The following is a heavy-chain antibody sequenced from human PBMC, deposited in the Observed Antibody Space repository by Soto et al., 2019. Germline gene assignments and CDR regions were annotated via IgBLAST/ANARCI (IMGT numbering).Heavy chain of an antibody. CDR3: ARGGIQLSYAFDY. CDR2: IYTSGST. D-gene: IGHD5-18*01. CDR1: GGSISSSSYY. V-gene: IGHV4-39*07. Sequence: NPSETLSLTCTVSGGSISSSSYYWGWIRQPPGKGLEHIGRIYTSGSTSYNPSLKSRVTMSMDTSQTQIYLNLTSVTAADTAVYYCARGGIQLSYAFDYWGQGILVTVSS. J-gene: IGHJ4*02.